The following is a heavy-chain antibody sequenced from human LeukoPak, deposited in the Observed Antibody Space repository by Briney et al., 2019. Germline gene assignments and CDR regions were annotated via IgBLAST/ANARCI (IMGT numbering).Heavy chain of an antibody. V-gene: IGHV4-38-2*02. J-gene: IGHJ4*02. CDR3: ARDVAAAGIDY. CDR1: GYSITSAYY. D-gene: IGHD6-13*01. Sequence: SETLSLTCTVSGYSITSAYYWGWIRQPPGKGLEWIGSFFLKGSTYYNPSLKSRVTISVDTSKNQFSLKLSTVTAADTAVYYCARDVAAAGIDYWGQGTLVTVSS. CDR2: FFLKGST.